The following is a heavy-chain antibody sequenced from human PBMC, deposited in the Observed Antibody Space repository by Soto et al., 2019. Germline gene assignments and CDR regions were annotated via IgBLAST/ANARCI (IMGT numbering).Heavy chain of an antibody. CDR1: GFTFSSYS. D-gene: IGHD6-19*01. J-gene: IGHJ6*02. V-gene: IGHV3-21*01. Sequence: EVQLVESGGGLVKPGGSLRLSCAASGFTFSSYSMNWVRQAPGKGLEWVSSISSSSSYIYYADSVKGRFTISRDNAKNSLYLQMNSLRAEDTAVYYCARDMAFIAVAGTESDYYYYGMDVWGQGTTVTVSS. CDR2: ISSSSSYI. CDR3: ARDMAFIAVAGTESDYYYYGMDV.